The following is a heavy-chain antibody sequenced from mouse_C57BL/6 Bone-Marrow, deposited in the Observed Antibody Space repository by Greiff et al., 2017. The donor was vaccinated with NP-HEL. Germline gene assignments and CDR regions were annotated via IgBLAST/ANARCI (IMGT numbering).Heavy chain of an antibody. CDR3: ARNYYGSSYGSYWYFDV. D-gene: IGHD1-1*01. Sequence: VKLQESGAELVRPGTSVKVSCKASGYAFTNYLIEWVKQRPGQGLEWIGVINPGSGGTNYNEKFKGKATLTADKSSSTAYMQLSSLTSEDSAVYFCARNYYGSSYGSYWYFDVWGTGTTVTVSS. CDR2: INPGSGGT. J-gene: IGHJ1*03. V-gene: IGHV1-54*01. CDR1: GYAFTNYL.